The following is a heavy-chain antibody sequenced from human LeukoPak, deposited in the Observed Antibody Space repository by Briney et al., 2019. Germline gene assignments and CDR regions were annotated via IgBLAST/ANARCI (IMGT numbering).Heavy chain of an antibody. J-gene: IGHJ2*01. CDR3: ARHGITSLRYFDL. V-gene: IGHV5-51*01. CDR1: GYNFTPYW. D-gene: IGHD3-10*01. CDR2: VFSGGSDT. Sequence: GESLKISCKASGYNFTPYWIGWVRQMPGKGLEWMGIVFSGGSDTKYSPSFQGRVTMSVDKSITTAYLQWSSLKASDTAMYYCARHGITSLRYFDLWGRGTLVTVSS.